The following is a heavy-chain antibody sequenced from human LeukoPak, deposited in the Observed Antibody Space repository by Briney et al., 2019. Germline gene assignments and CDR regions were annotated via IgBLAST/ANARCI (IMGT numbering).Heavy chain of an antibody. Sequence: GESLKISCQGSGYSFTTYWIGWVRQMPGKGPEWMGIIYPGDSDTRYSPSFQGQVTISADKSISTAYLQWSSLKASDTAMYYCARHLRLWQNWFDPWGQGTLVTVSS. J-gene: IGHJ5*02. V-gene: IGHV5-51*01. CDR2: IYPGDSDT. CDR3: ARHLRLWQNWFDP. CDR1: GYSFTTYW. D-gene: IGHD5-18*01.